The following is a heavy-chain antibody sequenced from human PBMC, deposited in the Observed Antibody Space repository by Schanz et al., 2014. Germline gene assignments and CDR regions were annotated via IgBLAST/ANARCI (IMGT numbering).Heavy chain of an antibody. J-gene: IGHJ6*02. CDR2: ISSSSSYT. CDR1: GFTFADYY. D-gene: IGHD6-19*01. V-gene: IGHV3-11*03. Sequence: QVQLLEAGGGLFKPGGSLRLSCAGSGFTFADYYMSWIRQAPGKGLEWVSYISSSSSYTNYADSVKGRFTISRDNAKNSLYLQMNSLRAEDTAVYYCARSYSSGWYPYYYGMDVWGQGTTVTVSS. CDR3: ARSYSSGWYPYYYGMDV.